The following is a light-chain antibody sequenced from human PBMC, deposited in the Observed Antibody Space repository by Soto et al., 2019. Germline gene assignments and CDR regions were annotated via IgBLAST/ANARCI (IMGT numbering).Light chain of an antibody. CDR3: QQTYSFPRT. Sequence: DIQMAQSPSSLYASGGDRVTITCRASQSITNYLNWYQQRPGRAPKLLIYIASSLQSGVPSRFSGSGSGTDFTLTISSLQPEDFATYYRQQTYSFPRTFGQGTRVEIK. CDR1: QSITNY. J-gene: IGKJ1*01. V-gene: IGKV1-39*01. CDR2: IAS.